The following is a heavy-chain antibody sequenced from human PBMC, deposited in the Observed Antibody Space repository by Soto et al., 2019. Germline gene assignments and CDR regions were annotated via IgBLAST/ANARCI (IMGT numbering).Heavy chain of an antibody. V-gene: IGHV1-3*04. D-gene: IGHD3-9*01. CDR1: GYTFTSYG. J-gene: IGHJ4*02. CDR2: INTGSSNT. Sequence: QVALVQSGAEVKEPGASVRISCEASGYTFTSYGIHWVRQAPGQRLEWMGWINTGSSNTRYSPEFQARVTITRDTSASTAYMELNSLRSEDTAVYYCARAMPTAGYIYFAQWGQGTLVTVSS. CDR3: ARAMPTAGYIYFAQ.